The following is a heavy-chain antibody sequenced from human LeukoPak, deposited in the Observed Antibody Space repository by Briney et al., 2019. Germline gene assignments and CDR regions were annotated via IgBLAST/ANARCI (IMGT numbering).Heavy chain of an antibody. CDR3: ATTSGH. J-gene: IGHJ4*02. Sequence: PSETVSLTCDVYGSPFSGYWLYWIRQPPGKGLEWIGEINHSRITNYNPSLKSRVSISVDTSKNQFSLKLSSVTAADTAVYYCATTSGHWGQGTLVTVSS. CDR1: GSPFSGYW. CDR2: INHSRIT. V-gene: IGHV4-34*01.